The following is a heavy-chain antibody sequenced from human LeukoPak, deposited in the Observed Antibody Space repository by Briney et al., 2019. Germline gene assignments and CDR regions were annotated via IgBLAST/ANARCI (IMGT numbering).Heavy chain of an antibody. Sequence: SVKVSCKASGGTFSSYAISWVRQAPGQGLEWVGGIIPIFGTANYAQKFQGRVTITADESTSTAYMELSSLRSEDTAVYYCASNAGYSYGYGNDYWGQGTLVTVSS. CDR1: GGTFSSYA. D-gene: IGHD5-18*01. CDR2: IIPIFGTA. J-gene: IGHJ4*02. V-gene: IGHV1-69*13. CDR3: ASNAGYSYGYGNDY.